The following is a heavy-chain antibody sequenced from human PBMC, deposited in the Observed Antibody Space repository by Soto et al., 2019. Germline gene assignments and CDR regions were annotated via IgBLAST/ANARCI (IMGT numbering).Heavy chain of an antibody. V-gene: IGHV5-10-1*01. Sequence: PGESLKISCKASGYKFTTFWLNWVRQTPGKGLEWLGRIDPTDSFTNYSPPFEGHVTISVDRSISTAYLQWNSLQASDTAIYYCARPASGGSRDAFGVGGQGTTVTISS. CDR2: IDPTDSFT. D-gene: IGHD2-15*01. CDR3: ARPASGGSRDAFGV. J-gene: IGHJ3*01. CDR1: GYKFTTFW.